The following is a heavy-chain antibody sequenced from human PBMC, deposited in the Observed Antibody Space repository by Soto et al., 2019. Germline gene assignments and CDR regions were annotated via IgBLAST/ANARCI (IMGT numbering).Heavy chain of an antibody. Sequence: ASVKVSCKASGGTFSSYAISWVRQAPGQGLEWMGGIIPIFGTANYAQKFQGRVTITADESTSTAYMELSSLRSEDTAVYYCARVRTFHDYGDYGMGRTYYYYGMDVWGQGTTVTVSS. CDR1: GGTFSSYA. D-gene: IGHD4-17*01. V-gene: IGHV1-69*13. CDR3: ARVRTFHDYGDYGMGRTYYYYGMDV. CDR2: IIPIFGTA. J-gene: IGHJ6*02.